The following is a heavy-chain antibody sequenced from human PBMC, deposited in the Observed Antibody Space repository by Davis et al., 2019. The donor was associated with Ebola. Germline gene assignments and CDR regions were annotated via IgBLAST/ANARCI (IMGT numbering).Heavy chain of an antibody. CDR3: AKAVCTGGVCYEGY. V-gene: IGHV3-48*01. J-gene: IGHJ4*02. D-gene: IGHD2-8*02. Sequence: GGSLRLSCTASGFTFSSYTMNWVRQAPGKGLEWLSYITSSGSTIYYADSVKGRFTVSRDNSKNTLYLQMNSLRAEDTAVYYCAKAVCTGGVCYEGYWGQGTLVTVSS. CDR2: ITSSGSTI. CDR1: GFTFSSYT.